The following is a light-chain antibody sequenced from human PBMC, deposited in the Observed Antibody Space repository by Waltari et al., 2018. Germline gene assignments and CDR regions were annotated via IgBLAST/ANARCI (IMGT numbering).Light chain of an antibody. Sequence: DIVMTQSPDSLAVSLGERATINCKSSQRVLYSSNSKYYLAWYQQKPGQPPKLLIYWAFNRESGVPDRFSGSGSGTNFTLTISNLQAEYVAIYYCLQYYNTPRTFGPGTKVDIK. V-gene: IGKV4-1*01. J-gene: IGKJ3*01. CDR1: QRVLYSSNSKYY. CDR2: WAF. CDR3: LQYYNTPRT.